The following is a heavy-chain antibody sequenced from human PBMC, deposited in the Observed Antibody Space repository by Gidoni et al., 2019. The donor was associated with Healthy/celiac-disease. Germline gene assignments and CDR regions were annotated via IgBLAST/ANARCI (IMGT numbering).Heavy chain of an antibody. V-gene: IGHV3-33*01. Sequence: QVQLVESGGGVVQPGRSLRLSCAASGFTFSSYGMHWVRQAPGKGLEWVAVIWYDGSNKYYADSVKGRFTISRDNSKNTLYLQMNSLRAEDTAVYYCARDGIITGTTSFDYWGQGTLVTVSS. J-gene: IGHJ4*02. CDR2: IWYDGSNK. CDR1: GFTFSSYG. CDR3: ARDGIITGTTSFDY. D-gene: IGHD1-7*01.